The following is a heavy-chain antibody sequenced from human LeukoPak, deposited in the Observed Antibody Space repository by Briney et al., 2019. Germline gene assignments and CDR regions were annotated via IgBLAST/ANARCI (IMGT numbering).Heavy chain of an antibody. CDR3: ARGDGYNYFES. Sequence: PGGSLRLSCAASGFTVSSNYMSWVRQAPGKGLEWVSVFYSGGSTYYADSVKGRFTISRDNSKNTLHLQMNSLRAEDTAVYYCARGDGYNYFESWGQGTLVTVSS. D-gene: IGHD5-24*01. CDR1: GFTVSSNY. V-gene: IGHV3-53*01. J-gene: IGHJ4*02. CDR2: FYSGGST.